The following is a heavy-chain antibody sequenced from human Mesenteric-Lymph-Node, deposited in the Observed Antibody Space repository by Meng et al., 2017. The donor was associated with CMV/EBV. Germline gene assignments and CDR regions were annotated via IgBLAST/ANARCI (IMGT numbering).Heavy chain of an antibody. CDR1: GYTFSSDD. CDR2: MNPNSGNA. Sequence: ASVKVSCKASGYTFSSDDINWVRQASGQGLEWLGWMNPNSGNAGYAQKFQGRVTMTRDTSISTAYMELSSLRTEDTAVYYCARDRGVIIPAGYYYGMDVWGQGTTVTVSS. CDR3: ARDRGVIIPAGYYYGMDV. J-gene: IGHJ6*02. D-gene: IGHD2-2*01. V-gene: IGHV1-8*01.